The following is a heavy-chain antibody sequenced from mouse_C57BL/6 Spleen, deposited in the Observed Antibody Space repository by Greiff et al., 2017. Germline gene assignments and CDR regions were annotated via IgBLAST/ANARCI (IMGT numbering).Heavy chain of an antibody. CDR2: IYPGDGDT. V-gene: IGHV1-80*01. CDR3: ASHYGSRAMGY. Sequence: VQLQESGAELVKPGASVKISCKASGYAFSSYWMNWVKQRPGKGLEWIGQIYPGDGDTNYNGKFKGKATLTADKSSSTAYMQLSSLTSESSAVYFCASHYGSRAMGYWGQGTSVTVSS. D-gene: IGHD1-1*01. CDR1: GYAFSSYW. J-gene: IGHJ4*01.